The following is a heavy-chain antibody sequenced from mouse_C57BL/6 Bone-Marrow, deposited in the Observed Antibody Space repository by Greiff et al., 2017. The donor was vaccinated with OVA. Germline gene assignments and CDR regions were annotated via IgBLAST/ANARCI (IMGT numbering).Heavy chain of an antibody. CDR2: IYPGGGYT. CDR3: ARYPYGSNWYFDV. V-gene: IGHV1-63*01. CDR1: GYTFTNYW. J-gene: IGHJ1*03. Sequence: QVQLQQSGAELVRPGTSVKMSCKASGYTFTNYWIGWAKQRPGHGLEWIGDIYPGGGYTNYNEKFKGKATLTADKSSSTAYMQFSSLTSEDSAIYYCARYPYGSNWYFDVWGTGTTVTVSS. D-gene: IGHD1-1*01.